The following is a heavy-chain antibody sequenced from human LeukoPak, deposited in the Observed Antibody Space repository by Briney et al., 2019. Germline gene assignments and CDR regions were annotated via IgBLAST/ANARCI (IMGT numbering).Heavy chain of an antibody. CDR1: GFTFSNYA. J-gene: IGHJ3*02. CDR2: ISGSGDNT. D-gene: IGHD3-10*01. CDR3: AKEGDYYVSGSHRDVFDM. V-gene: IGHV3-23*01. Sequence: PGGSLRLSCAASGFTFSNYAMSWVRQAPGKGLEWVSAISGSGDNTYYADSVKGRFTISRDNSKNTLYLQMNSLRPEDTALYYWAKEGDYYVSGSHRDVFDMGAKGTRATASS.